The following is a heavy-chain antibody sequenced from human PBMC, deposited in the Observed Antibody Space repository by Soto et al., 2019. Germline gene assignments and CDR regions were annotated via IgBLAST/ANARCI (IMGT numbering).Heavy chain of an antibody. CDR3: AGHSHKDY. J-gene: IGHJ4*02. V-gene: IGHV3-66*04. Sequence: GGSLRLSCAVSGFTVGNNYMSWVRQAPGKGLEWVSLIYSGGSTNYADSVKGRFTISRDTSKNTIYLQMSSLRAEDTAVYYCAGHSHKDYWGQGTLVTVSS. CDR2: IYSGGST. CDR1: GFTVGNNY.